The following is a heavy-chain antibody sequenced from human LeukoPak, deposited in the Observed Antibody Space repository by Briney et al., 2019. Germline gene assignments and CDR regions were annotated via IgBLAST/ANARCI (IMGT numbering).Heavy chain of an antibody. D-gene: IGHD3-22*01. CDR3: ARNYDSSGYSDY. CDR1: GYSFTSYW. CDR2: IYPGDSDT. J-gene: IGHJ4*02. V-gene: IGHV5-51*01. Sequence: GESLKISCKGSGYSFTSYWIGWVRQMPGKGLEWMGIIYPGDSDTRYSPSFQGQVTISADKTISTAYRQWSSLTASDTAMYYCARNYDSSGYSDYCGQGTLVTASS.